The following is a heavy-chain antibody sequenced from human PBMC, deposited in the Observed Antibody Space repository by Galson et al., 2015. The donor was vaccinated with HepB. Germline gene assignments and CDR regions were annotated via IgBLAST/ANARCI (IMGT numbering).Heavy chain of an antibody. V-gene: IGHV1-46*01. CDR2: INPSGGST. J-gene: IGHJ6*02. Sequence: SVKVSCKASGYTFTSYYMHWVRQAPGQGLEWMGIINPSGGSTSYAQKFQGRVTMTRDTSTSTVYMELSSLRSEDTAVYCCAREVYCSSTSCYAYYYYGMDVWGQGTTVTVSS. CDR3: AREVYCSSTSCYAYYYYGMDV. CDR1: GYTFTSYY. D-gene: IGHD2-2*01.